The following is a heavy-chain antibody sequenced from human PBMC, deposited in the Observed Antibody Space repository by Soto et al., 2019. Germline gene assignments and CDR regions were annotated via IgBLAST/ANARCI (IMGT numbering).Heavy chain of an antibody. J-gene: IGHJ4*02. D-gene: IGHD2-21*01. V-gene: IGHV3-30-3*01. CDR2: ISYDGSNK. CDR3: ARLSGHSPESDY. CDR1: GFTFSSYA. Sequence: GGSLRVSCAASGFTFSSYARHWVRQAPGKGLEWVAVISYDGSNKYYADSVKGRFTISRDNSKNTLYLQMNSLRAEDTAVYYCARLSGHSPESDYWGQGTLVTVSS.